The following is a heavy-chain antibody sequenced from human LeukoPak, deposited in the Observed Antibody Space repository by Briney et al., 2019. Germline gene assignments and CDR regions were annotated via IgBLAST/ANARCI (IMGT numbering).Heavy chain of an antibody. D-gene: IGHD6-13*01. CDR1: GGSISRSSYC. J-gene: IGHJ3*02. Sequence: SETLSLTCNVSGGSISRSSYCWGWIRQPPGKGLEWIGTIYYGGTTYYNPSLKSRVTISVDTSKNQFSLKLTSVTAADTAVYYCARRYSSSWYQRAFDIWGQGTMVTVSS. V-gene: IGHV4-39*01. CDR3: ARRYSSSWYQRAFDI. CDR2: IYYGGTT.